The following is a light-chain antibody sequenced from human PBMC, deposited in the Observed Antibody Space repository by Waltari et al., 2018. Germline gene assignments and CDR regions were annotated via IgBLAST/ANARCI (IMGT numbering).Light chain of an antibody. J-gene: IGLJ3*02. CDR2: EDT. V-gene: IGLV2-23*01. CDR1: SSDVGAYKL. Sequence: QSALTQPASVSGSLGQSITISCTGSSSDVGAYKLVSWYQQHPGKAPKLMISEDTKRPAGVSNRFSWSKSGNPASLTISGLQAEDEADYHCCSYAGDSTWVFGGGTVLTVL. CDR3: CSYAGDSTWV.